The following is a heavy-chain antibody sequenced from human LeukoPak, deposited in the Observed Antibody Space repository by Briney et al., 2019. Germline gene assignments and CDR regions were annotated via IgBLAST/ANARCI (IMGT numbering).Heavy chain of an antibody. CDR1: GFTFSSYS. Sequence: KSGGSLRLSCAASGFTFSSYSMNWVRQAPGKGLEWVSIIYNGGSTYYSDSVKGRFTISRDNSKSTVYLQISSPRADDTAVYYCAKDLRQWRGFFDYWGQGTLVTVSS. V-gene: IGHV3-NL1*01. CDR2: IYNGGST. J-gene: IGHJ4*02. D-gene: IGHD2-8*01. CDR3: AKDLRQWRGFFDY.